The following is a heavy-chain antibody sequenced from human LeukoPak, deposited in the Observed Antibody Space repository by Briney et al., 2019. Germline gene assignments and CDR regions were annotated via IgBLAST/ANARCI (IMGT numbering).Heavy chain of an antibody. V-gene: IGHV4-39*07. Sequence: SETLSLTCTVSGDSISSSAYYWGWIRQPPGKGLEWIGSIDYSGSTYYNSSLKSRVTISVDTSKKQFSLKLSSVTAADTAVYYCARDPLRYPKYYFDYWGQGTLVTVSS. J-gene: IGHJ4*02. CDR1: GDSISSSAYY. CDR2: IDYSGST. CDR3: ARDPLRYPKYYFDY. D-gene: IGHD2-2*02.